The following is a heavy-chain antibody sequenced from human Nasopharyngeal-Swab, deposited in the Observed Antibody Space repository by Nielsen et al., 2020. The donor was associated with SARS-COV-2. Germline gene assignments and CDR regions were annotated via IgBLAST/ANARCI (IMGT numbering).Heavy chain of an antibody. D-gene: IGHD3-3*01. CDR2: INHSGST. CDR3: ARILTIFGVVASYYFDY. CDR1: GGSFSGYY. J-gene: IGHJ4*02. Sequence: SETLSLTCAVYGGSFSGYYWSWIRQPPGKGLEWIGEINHSGSTNYNPSLKSRVTISVDKSKNQFSLKLSSVTAADTAVYYCARILTIFGVVASYYFDYWGQGTLVTVSS. V-gene: IGHV4-34*01.